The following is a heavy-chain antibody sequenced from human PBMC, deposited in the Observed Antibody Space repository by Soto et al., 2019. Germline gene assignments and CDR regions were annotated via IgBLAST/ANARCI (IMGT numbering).Heavy chain of an antibody. CDR1: GYTFTSYG. V-gene: IGHV1-18*04. D-gene: IGHD6-13*01. Sequence: ASVKVSCKASGYTFTSYGISWVRQAPGQGLEWMGWISAYNGNTNYAQKLQGRVTMTTDTSTSTAYMELRSLRSDDTAVYYCARDAYRSRWPNMPVSYYYGMDVWGQGTTVTVSS. CDR3: ARDAYRSRWPNMPVSYYYGMDV. CDR2: ISAYNGNT. J-gene: IGHJ6*02.